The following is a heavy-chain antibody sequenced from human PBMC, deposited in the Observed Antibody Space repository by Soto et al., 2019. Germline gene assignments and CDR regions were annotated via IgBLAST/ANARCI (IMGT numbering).Heavy chain of an antibody. V-gene: IGHV1-3*01. CDR3: ARVRVYGGTLGFDP. D-gene: IGHD4-17*01. Sequence: QVQLVQSGAEVKKPGASVKVSCKASGYTFTSYAMHWVRRAPGQRLEWMGWINAGNGNTKYSQKFQGRVTITRDTSASTAYMELSSLRSEDTAVYYCARVRVYGGTLGFDPWGQGTLVTVSS. CDR2: INAGNGNT. J-gene: IGHJ5*02. CDR1: GYTFTSYA.